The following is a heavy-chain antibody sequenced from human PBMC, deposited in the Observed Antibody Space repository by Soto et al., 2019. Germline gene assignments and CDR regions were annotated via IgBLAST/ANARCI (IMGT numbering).Heavy chain of an antibody. D-gene: IGHD3-9*01. Sequence: PGKGLEWIGYIYYSGSTYYNPSLKSRVTISVDTSKNQFSLKLSSVTAADTAVYYCAFFFQAEDGIRYLRTVSAFLLNRSSDL. CDR3: AFFFQAEDGIRYLRTVSAFLLNRSSDL. V-gene: IGHV4-31*02. CDR2: IYYSGST. J-gene: IGHJ2*01.